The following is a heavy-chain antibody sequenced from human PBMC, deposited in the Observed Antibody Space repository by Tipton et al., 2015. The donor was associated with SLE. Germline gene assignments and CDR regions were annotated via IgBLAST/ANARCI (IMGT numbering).Heavy chain of an antibody. CDR2: IDYSVRT. J-gene: IGHJ4*02. Sequence: TLSLTCTVSGGSITSSGFYWGWFRQPPGKGLEWIGSIDYSVRTYYSPPLRSRVTISVDTSKNQFSLTLSSVTAADTAVYYCARTLAAQIDYWGQGTLVTVSS. D-gene: IGHD6-6*01. V-gene: IGHV4-39*01. CDR1: GGSITSSGFY. CDR3: ARTLAAQIDY.